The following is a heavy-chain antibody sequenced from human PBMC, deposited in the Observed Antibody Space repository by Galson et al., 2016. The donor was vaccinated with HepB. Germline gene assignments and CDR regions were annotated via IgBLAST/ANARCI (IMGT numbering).Heavy chain of an antibody. J-gene: IGHJ4*02. CDR2: ISGSGGST. CDR3: AKDSKITQIAKLKSEHRVLQDC. CDR1: GFTFSSYA. V-gene: IGHV3-23*01. Sequence: SLRLSCAASGFTFSSYAMSWVRQAPGKGLEWVSAISGSGGSTYYADSVKGRFTISRDNSKNTLYLQMNSLRAEDTAVYYCAKDSKITQIAKLKSEHRVLQDCRGQGTLVTSPS. D-gene: IGHD3-22*01.